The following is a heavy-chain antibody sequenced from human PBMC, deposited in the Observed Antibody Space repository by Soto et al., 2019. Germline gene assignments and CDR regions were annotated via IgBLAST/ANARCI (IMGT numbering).Heavy chain of an antibody. V-gene: IGHV1-69*06. CDR3: ARGRPRSGPPFYYYGLDV. Sequence: QVQLVQSGAEVKKPGSSVKVSCKASGGTFSTYVISWVRQAPGQGLEWMGRVIPMSGSSNYAQKFQGRVPITADKDTSIAYMEVRSLRSEDTAVYYCARGRPRSGPPFYYYGLDVWGQGTTVIVSS. D-gene: IGHD1-26*01. CDR2: VIPMSGSS. J-gene: IGHJ6*02. CDR1: GGTFSTYV.